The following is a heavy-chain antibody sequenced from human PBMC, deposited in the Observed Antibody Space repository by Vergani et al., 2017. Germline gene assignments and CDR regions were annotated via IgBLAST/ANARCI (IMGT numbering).Heavy chain of an antibody. CDR2: ISNDGSKK. J-gene: IGHJ6*03. D-gene: IGHD3-10*01. CDR3: AKAGSVTSGSLQYNFYMGV. Sequence: QVQLAESGGGRVQPGRSLRLSCAASGFSFSSHAIHWVRQAPGKGLEWVAVISNDGSKKYYADSVKGRFTISRDNSKNTLDLQMNSLRTQDTAVYYCAKAGSVTSGSLQYNFYMGVGGKGTTVTVS. V-gene: IGHV3-30*18. CDR1: GFSFSSHA.